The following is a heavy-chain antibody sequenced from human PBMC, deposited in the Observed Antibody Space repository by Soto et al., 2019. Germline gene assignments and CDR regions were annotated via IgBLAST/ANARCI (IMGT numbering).Heavy chain of an antibody. CDR2: ISYDGSNK. CDR3: AIDHILHGYSYVLIHY. Sequence: QVQLVESGGGVVQPGRSLRLSCAASGFTFSSYDMHWVREAAGKGLEWVAVISYDGSNKYYADSVKGRFTISRDNSKNTLYLQMNSLRAEDTAVYYCAIDHILHGYSYVLIHYWGQGTLLTVSS. V-gene: IGHV3-30*03. CDR1: GFTFSSYD. J-gene: IGHJ4*02. D-gene: IGHD5-18*01.